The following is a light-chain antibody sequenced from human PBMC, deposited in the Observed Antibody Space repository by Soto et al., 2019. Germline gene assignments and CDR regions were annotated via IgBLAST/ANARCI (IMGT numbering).Light chain of an antibody. CDR3: QQYNNWPTIT. Sequence: DIHMTQSPSTLSASVGNMFTITCRASQSINSWLAWYQQKPGKAPQILIYDASTLKSGVPSRFSASGSGTEFTLIISSLKTDDFAVYYCQQYNNWPTITFGQGTRLEIK. J-gene: IGKJ5*01. V-gene: IGKV1-5*01. CDR1: QSINSW. CDR2: DAS.